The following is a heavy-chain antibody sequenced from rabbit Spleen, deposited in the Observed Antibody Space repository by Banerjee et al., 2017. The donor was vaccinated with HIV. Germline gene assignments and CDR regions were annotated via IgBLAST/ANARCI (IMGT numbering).Heavy chain of an antibody. CDR1: GVSFSGDSY. CDR3: ARDTSSSVPSYGMDL. CDR2: VDSGSSGFT. J-gene: IGHJ6*01. D-gene: IGHD1-1*01. V-gene: IGHV1S40*01. Sequence: QSLEESGGDLVKPGASLTLTCIASGVSFSGDSYMCWVRQAPGRGLEWIACVDSGSSGFTYFASRAKGRFTISKTSSTTVTLQITSLTAADTATYFCARDTSSSVPSYGMDLWGPGTPGHRL.